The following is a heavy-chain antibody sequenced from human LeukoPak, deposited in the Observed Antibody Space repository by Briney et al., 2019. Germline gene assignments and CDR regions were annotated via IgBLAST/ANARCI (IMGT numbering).Heavy chain of an antibody. V-gene: IGHV4-39*01. CDR1: GGSISSSSYY. Sequence: SETLSLTCTVSGGSISSSSYYWGWIRQPPGKGLEWIGSIYYRGSTYYNPSLKSRVTISVDTSKNQFSLKLSSVTAADTAVYYCARVELEGYCSSTSCSVWFDPWGQGTLVTVSS. CDR3: ARVELEGYCSSTSCSVWFDP. J-gene: IGHJ5*02. CDR2: IYYRGST. D-gene: IGHD2-2*01.